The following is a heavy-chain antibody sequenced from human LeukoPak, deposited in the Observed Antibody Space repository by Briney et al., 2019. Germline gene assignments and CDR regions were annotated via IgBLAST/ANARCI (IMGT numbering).Heavy chain of an antibody. D-gene: IGHD2-2*03. V-gene: IGHV4-39*01. J-gene: IGHJ4*02. CDR3: ATQYGYCSSISCYDS. Sequence: PSETLSLTCTVSGGSISSSGYYWGWIRQPPGKGLEWIGSSYYSGSTYYNPSLKSRVTIFVDTSKNQFSLKLSSVTAADTAVYYCATQYGYCSSISCYDSWGQGTLVTVSS. CDR1: GGSISSSGYY. CDR2: SYYSGST.